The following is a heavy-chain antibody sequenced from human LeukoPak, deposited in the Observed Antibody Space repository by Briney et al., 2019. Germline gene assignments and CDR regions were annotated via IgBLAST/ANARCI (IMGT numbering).Heavy chain of an antibody. J-gene: IGHJ4*02. Sequence: TGGSLRLSCTVSGFTVSSNSMSWVRQAPGKGLEWVSFIYSGGNTHYSDSVKGRFTISRDNSKNTLYLQMNSLRAEDTAVYYCARDHHSAVSIDIWGQGTLVTVSS. CDR2: IYSGGNT. D-gene: IGHD5/OR15-5a*01. CDR1: GFTVSSNS. V-gene: IGHV3-53*01. CDR3: ARDHHSAVSIDI.